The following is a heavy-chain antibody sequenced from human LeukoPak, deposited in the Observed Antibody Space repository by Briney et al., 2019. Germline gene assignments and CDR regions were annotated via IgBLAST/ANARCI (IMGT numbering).Heavy chain of an antibody. V-gene: IGHV4-61*08. D-gene: IGHD4-17*01. CDR2: IYYSGST. Sequence: SETLSLTCTVSGGSVSSGGYYWSWIRQPPGKGLEWIGYIYYSGSTNYNPSLKSRVTISVDTSKNQFSLKLSSVTAADTAVHYCARAEDDYGDYGDLDVWGQGTTVTVSS. J-gene: IGHJ6*02. CDR3: ARAEDDYGDYGDLDV. CDR1: GGSVSSGGYY.